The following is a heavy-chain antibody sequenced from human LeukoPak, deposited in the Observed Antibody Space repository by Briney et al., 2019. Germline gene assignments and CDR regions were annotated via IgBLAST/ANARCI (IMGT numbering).Heavy chain of an antibody. CDR1: GFTFSSYG. J-gene: IGHJ6*04. D-gene: IGHD3-9*01. V-gene: IGHV3-30*18. CDR2: ISYDGSNK. Sequence: GGSLRLSCAASGFTFSSYGMHWVRQAPGKGLEWVAVISYDGSNKYYAGSVKGRFTISRDNSKNTLYLQMNSLRAEDTAVYYCAKENDDILTGYHYYYYGMDVWGKGTTVTVSS. CDR3: AKENDDILTGYHYYYYGMDV.